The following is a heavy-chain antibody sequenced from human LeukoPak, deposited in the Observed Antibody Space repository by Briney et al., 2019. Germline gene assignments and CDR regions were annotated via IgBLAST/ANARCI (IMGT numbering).Heavy chain of an antibody. D-gene: IGHD2-2*01. Sequence: GGSLKLSCAAPGLTFSSNSMTWARQAPGKGLKWASSISSSSSYIYYADSVKGRFTISRDNAKNSLYLQMNSLRAEDTAVYYCARWGGDIVVVPAANNWLDPWGQGTLVTVSS. CDR3: ARWGGDIVVVPAANNWLDP. J-gene: IGHJ5*02. CDR2: ISSSSSYI. V-gene: IGHV3-21*01. CDR1: GLTFSSNS.